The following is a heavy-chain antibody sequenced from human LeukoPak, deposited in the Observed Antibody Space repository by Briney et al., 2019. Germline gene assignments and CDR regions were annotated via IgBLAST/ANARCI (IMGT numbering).Heavy chain of an antibody. D-gene: IGHD3-16*01. Sequence: TRESLKISCKGSGYSFISYWIGWVRQMPGKGLEWMGFIYSGDSETRYNPSFQGQVTFSADKSINTAYLQWSSLKASDTAMYYCARRANYAGDSRLDYWGQGTLVTVSS. CDR3: ARRANYAGDSRLDY. CDR2: IYSGDSET. J-gene: IGHJ4*02. V-gene: IGHV5-51*01. CDR1: GYSFISYW.